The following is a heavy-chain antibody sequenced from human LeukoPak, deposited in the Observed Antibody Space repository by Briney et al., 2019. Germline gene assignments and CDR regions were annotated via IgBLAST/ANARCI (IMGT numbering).Heavy chain of an antibody. Sequence: PSQTLSLTCTVSGGSISSYYWSWIRQPPGKGLEWIGYIYYSGSTNYNPSLKSRVTISVDTSKNQFSLKLSSVTAADTAVYYCARHYYGSGSYRDWGQGTLVTVSS. V-gene: IGHV4-59*01. D-gene: IGHD3-10*01. J-gene: IGHJ4*02. CDR1: GGSISSYY. CDR3: ARHYYGSGSYRD. CDR2: IYYSGST.